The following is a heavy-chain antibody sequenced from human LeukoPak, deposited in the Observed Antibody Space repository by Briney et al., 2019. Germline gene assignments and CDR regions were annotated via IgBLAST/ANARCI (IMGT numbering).Heavy chain of an antibody. CDR3: VKVLSLIVVVPAAMTAFDI. J-gene: IGHJ3*02. V-gene: IGHV3-64D*06. Sequence: GGSLRLSCSASGFTFSSYAMHWVRQAPGKGLEYVSAISSNGGSTYYADSVKGRFTISRDNSKNTLYLQMSSLRAEDTAVYCCVKVLSLIVVVPAAMTAFDIWGQGTMVTVSS. D-gene: IGHD2-2*01. CDR1: GFTFSSYA. CDR2: ISSNGGST.